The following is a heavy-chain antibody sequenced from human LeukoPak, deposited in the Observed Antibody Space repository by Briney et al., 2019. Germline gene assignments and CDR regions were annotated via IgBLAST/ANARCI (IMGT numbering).Heavy chain of an antibody. D-gene: IGHD6-25*01. CDR3: AKSEGYSSVYFQH. J-gene: IGHJ1*01. Sequence: GGSLRLSCAASGFTFSSYAMSWVRQAPGKGLECVSAISGSGGSTYYADSVKGRFTISRDNSKNTLYLQMNSLRAEDTAVYYCAKSEGYSSVYFQHWGQGTLVTVSS. CDR1: GFTFSSYA. CDR2: ISGSGGST. V-gene: IGHV3-23*01.